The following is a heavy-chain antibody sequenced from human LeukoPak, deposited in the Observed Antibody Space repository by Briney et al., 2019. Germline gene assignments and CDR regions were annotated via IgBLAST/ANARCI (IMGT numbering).Heavy chain of an antibody. V-gene: IGHV3-23*01. CDR1: GFTFSSYS. CDR3: ARAIGLDFDF. CDR2: TSDRGDYT. J-gene: IGHJ4*02. Sequence: GGSLGLSCAASGFTFSSYSMSWVRQAPGKGLEWVSGTSDRGDYTYYADSVKGRFTISRDNAKNTLYLQMNSLRAEDTAMYYCARAIGLDFDFWGQGTLVTVSS. D-gene: IGHD2/OR15-2a*01.